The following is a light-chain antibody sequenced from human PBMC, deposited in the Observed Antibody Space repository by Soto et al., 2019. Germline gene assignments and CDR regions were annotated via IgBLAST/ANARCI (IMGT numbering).Light chain of an antibody. V-gene: IGKV4-1*01. CDR2: WAS. CDR3: QQYYNTPFT. J-gene: IGKJ3*01. Sequence: DIVMTESPESLAVCLGERATINCKSSQSVLYSSNNKNYLAWYQQSPGQPPKVLIYWASTRESGVPDRFSGSGSGTDFTLTISSLQAEDVAVYYCQQYYNTPFTFGPGTKVDIK. CDR1: QSVLYSSNNKNY.